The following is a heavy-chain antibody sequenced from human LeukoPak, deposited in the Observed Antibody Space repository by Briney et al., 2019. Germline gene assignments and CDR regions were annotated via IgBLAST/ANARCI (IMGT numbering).Heavy chain of an antibody. D-gene: IGHD3-22*01. CDR3: ARDAQNYYDSSGFDY. V-gene: IGHV3-11*01. CDR2: ISSSGSTI. CDR1: GFTFSDYY. J-gene: IGHJ4*02. Sequence: GGSLRLSCAASGFTFSDYYMSWIRQAPGKGLEWVSYISSSGSTIYCADSVKGRFTISRDNAKNSLYLQMNSLRAEDTAVYYCARDAQNYYDSSGFDYWGQGTLVTVSS.